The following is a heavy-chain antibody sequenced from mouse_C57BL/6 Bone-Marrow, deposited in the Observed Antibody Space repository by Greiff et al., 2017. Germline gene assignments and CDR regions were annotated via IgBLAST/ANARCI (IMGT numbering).Heavy chain of an antibody. CDR2: IYPGSGNT. D-gene: IGHD1-1*01. CDR3: ARGPYGSSSYYFDY. Sequence: QVQLQQSGPELVKPGASVKISCKASGYSFTSYYIHWVKQRPGQGLEWIGWIYPGSGNTKYNEKFKGKATLTADTSSSTAYMQLSSLTSEDSAVYYCARGPYGSSSYYFDYWGQGTTLTVSS. V-gene: IGHV1-66*01. CDR1: GYSFTSYY. J-gene: IGHJ2*01.